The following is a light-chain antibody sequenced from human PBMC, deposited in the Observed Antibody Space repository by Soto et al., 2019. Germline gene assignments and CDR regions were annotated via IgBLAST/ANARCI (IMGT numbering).Light chain of an antibody. CDR1: NIGSKS. CDR3: QVWDSYSVF. CDR2: DDS. V-gene: IGLV3-21*02. Sequence: SYELTQPPSVSVAPGQTARITYGGNNIGSKSVHWYQQRSGQAPVLVVYDDSDRPSGIPERISGSNSGNTATLTIGRVEAGDEAEYLCQVWDSYSVFFGGGTKLTVL. J-gene: IGLJ2*01.